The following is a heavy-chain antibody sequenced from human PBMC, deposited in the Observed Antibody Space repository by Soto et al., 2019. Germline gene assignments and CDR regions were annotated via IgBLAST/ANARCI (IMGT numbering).Heavy chain of an antibody. CDR3: VGALTYEVPYYYFGMDV. CDR1: GFMFSTYL. CDR2: IKQGGNEK. D-gene: IGHD3-16*01. Sequence: GGSLRLSCEASGFMFSTYLMSWVRQAPGKGLEWVANIKQGGNEKFYVDSVKGRFTISRDNAKKSLFLQMNSLRPEDTAVYYCVGALTYEVPYYYFGMDVWCQGTTVTVSS. J-gene: IGHJ6*02. V-gene: IGHV3-7*01.